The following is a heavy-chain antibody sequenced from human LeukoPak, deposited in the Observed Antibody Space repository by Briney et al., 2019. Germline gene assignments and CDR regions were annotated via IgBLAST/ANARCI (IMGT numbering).Heavy chain of an antibody. CDR1: GVSTTNGIYY. V-gene: IGHV4-39*01. CDR2: VHNVGST. Sequence: SETLSLTCTVSGVSTTNGIYYWAWVRQPPGTGLEWTGSVHNVGSTYYNLSLRSRVTMSIDTSKNQFSLRLNSVTAADTAVYYCARHAEYNSGWHFYLDHWGQGILVTVSP. D-gene: IGHD6-19*01. CDR3: ARHAEYNSGWHFYLDH. J-gene: IGHJ4*02.